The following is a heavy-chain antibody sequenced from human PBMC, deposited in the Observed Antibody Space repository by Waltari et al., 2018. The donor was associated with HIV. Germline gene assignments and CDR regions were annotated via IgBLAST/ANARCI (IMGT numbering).Heavy chain of an antibody. D-gene: IGHD3-3*01. Sequence: QVQLQESGPGLVKPSETLSLTCTVSGGSISNYYWSWIRQPPGKGREWIGDMYYSGSTTDNPSLKSRVTISVATSKNQFSLKLSSVSAADTAVYYCARGIYGDISGDMDVWGQGTTVTVSS. CDR3: ARGIYGDISGDMDV. CDR2: MYYSGST. CDR1: GGSISNYY. J-gene: IGHJ6*02. V-gene: IGHV4-59*01.